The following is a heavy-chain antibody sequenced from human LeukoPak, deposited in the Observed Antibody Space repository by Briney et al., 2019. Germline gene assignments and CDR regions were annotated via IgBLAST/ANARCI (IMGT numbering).Heavy chain of an antibody. CDR3: VRSAFHAGSGNYYDY. J-gene: IGHJ4*02. CDR2: IDNAGSIT. CDR1: GFTFSNYW. Sequence: PGGSLRLSCAASGFTFSNYWIHWVRQAPGKGLVWASRIDNAGSITTYADSVKGRFTISRDNAENTLNLQMNSLRVEDTAVYYCVRSAFHAGSGNYYDYWGQGTLVTVSS. V-gene: IGHV3-74*03. D-gene: IGHD3-22*01.